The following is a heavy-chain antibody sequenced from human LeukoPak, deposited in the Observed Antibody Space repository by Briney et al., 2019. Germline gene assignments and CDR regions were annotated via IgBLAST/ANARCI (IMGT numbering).Heavy chain of an antibody. D-gene: IGHD6-19*01. Sequence: PSETLSLTCTVSGGSISSYYWSWIRQPPGKGLEWIGHIYYSGSTNYNPSLKSRVIISVDTSKNQFSLKLSSVTAADTAVYYCARGLAVGYYYGMDVWGQGTTVTVSS. V-gene: IGHV4-59*01. CDR3: ARGLAVGYYYGMDV. CDR2: IYYSGST. J-gene: IGHJ6*02. CDR1: GGSISSYY.